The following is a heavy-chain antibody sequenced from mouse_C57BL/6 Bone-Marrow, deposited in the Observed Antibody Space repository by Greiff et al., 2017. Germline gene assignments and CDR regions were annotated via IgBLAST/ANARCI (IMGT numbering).Heavy chain of an antibody. CDR3: ARRDYYGSSYDAMDY. V-gene: IGHV1-55*01. CDR2: IYPGSGST. D-gene: IGHD1-1*01. Sequence: QVQLQQSGAELVKPGASVKMSCKASGYTFTSYWITWVKQRPGQGLEWIGDIYPGSGSTNYNEKFKSKATLTVDTSSSTAYMQLSSLTSEDSAVYYCARRDYYGSSYDAMDYWGQGTSVTVSS. J-gene: IGHJ4*01. CDR1: GYTFTSYW.